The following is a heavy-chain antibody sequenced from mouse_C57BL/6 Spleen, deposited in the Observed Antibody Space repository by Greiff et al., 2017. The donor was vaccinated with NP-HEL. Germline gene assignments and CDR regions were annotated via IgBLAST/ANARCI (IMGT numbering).Heavy chain of an antibody. CDR2: IDPSDSYT. D-gene: IGHD3-2*02. CDR1: GYTFTSYW. Sequence: QVQLQQPGAELVKPGASVKLSCKASGYTFTSYWMQWVKQRPGQGLEWIGEIDPSDSYTNYNQKFKGKATLTVDTSSSTAYMQLSSLTSEDSAVYYCARGETAQRAMDYWGQGTSVTVSS. V-gene: IGHV1-50*01. CDR3: ARGETAQRAMDY. J-gene: IGHJ4*01.